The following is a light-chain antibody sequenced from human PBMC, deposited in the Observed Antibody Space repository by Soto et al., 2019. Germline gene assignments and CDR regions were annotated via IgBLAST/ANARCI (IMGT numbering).Light chain of an antibody. CDR2: DAS. J-gene: IGKJ4*01. V-gene: IGKV3-11*01. Sequence: EIVLTQSPATLSLSPGDRATLSCRASQSVSRSLTWYQQKPGQAPRLLIYDASTRATGIPPRFSGSGSGTDFTLTISSLEPEDFAAYYCQQRSNSFGGGTKVEIK. CDR3: QQRSNS. CDR1: QSVSRS.